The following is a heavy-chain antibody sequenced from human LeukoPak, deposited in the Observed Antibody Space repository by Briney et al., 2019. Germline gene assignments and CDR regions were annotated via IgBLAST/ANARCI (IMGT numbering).Heavy chain of an antibody. Sequence: PGGSLRLPCSASGFTLSNYWMHWVRQAPGKGLVWVSRINTDGSSTNYADSVKGRFTVSRDNAKNTLYLQMNSLRAEDTAVYYCAKGYYDSGVYSDYWGQGTLVTVSS. D-gene: IGHD3-22*01. CDR2: INTDGSST. V-gene: IGHV3-74*01. CDR1: GFTLSNYW. J-gene: IGHJ4*02. CDR3: AKGYYDSGVYSDY.